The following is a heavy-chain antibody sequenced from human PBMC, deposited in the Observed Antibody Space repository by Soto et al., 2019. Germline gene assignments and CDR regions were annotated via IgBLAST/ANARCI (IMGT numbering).Heavy chain of an antibody. CDR3: AREGVPAAIGYYYYGMDV. D-gene: IGHD2-2*02. V-gene: IGHV1-69*13. CDR2: IIPIFGTA. Sequence: AASVKVSCKASGGTFSSYAISWVRQAPGQGLEWMGGIIPIFGTANYAQKFQGRVTITADESTSTAYMELSSLRSEDTAVYYCAREGVPAAIGYYYYGMDVWGQGTTVTVSS. J-gene: IGHJ6*02. CDR1: GGTFSSYA.